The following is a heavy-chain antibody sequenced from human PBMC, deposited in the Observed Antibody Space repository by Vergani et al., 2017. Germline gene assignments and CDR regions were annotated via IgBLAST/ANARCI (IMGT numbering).Heavy chain of an antibody. Sequence: EVQLVESGGGLVQPGRSLRLSCAASGFTFDDYAMHWVRQAPGKGLEWVSGISWNSGSIGYADSVKGRFTISRDNAKNSLYLQMNSLRAEDTAVYYCAKDGSYAGMDVWGQGTTVTVSS. V-gene: IGHV3-9*01. D-gene: IGHD1-26*01. J-gene: IGHJ6*02. CDR2: ISWNSGSI. CDR3: AKDGSYAGMDV. CDR1: GFTFDDYA.